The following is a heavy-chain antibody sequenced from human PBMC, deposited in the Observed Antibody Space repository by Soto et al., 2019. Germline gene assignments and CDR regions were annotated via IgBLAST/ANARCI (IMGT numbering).Heavy chain of an antibody. V-gene: IGHV1-2*04. CDR3: AREINDYCGIPRSGGNCYFDIDP. Sequence: DSVKVSCKASAYTFTGHYMHWVRQAPGQGHEWMGWINPNSGGTNYAQKFQGWVTMTRDTSISTAYMELSRLRSDDTAVYYCAREINDYCGIPRSGGNCYFDIDPSRQCTTV. J-gene: IGHJ6*02. CDR2: INPNSGGT. CDR1: AYTFTGHY. D-gene: IGHD4-17*01.